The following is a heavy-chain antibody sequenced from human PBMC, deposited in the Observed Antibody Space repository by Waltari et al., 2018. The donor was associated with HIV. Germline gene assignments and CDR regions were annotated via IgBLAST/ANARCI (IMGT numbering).Heavy chain of an antibody. Sequence: QVQLMQSGAEVKKPGASVKVSCEASGYRFTSYYIYWVRQAPGQGLEWTGWIIPKSGGTNYARRFEGEVSLTRDTSINTVFLEFNRLTLDDTAFYYCARGGGPNSTGHWGQGTLITVSS. J-gene: IGHJ4*02. CDR1: GYRFTSYY. D-gene: IGHD3-16*01. V-gene: IGHV1-2*02. CDR3: ARGGGPNSTGH. CDR2: IIPKSGGT.